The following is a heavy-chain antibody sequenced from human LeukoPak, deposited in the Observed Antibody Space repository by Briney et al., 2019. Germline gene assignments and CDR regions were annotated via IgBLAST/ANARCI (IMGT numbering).Heavy chain of an antibody. CDR2: TSGTGERT. J-gene: IGHJ4*02. Sequence: GGSLTLSCAASGFTFSSYAMTCVRQATGKGLEWVSATSGTGERTYYADSVKGRFTISRDNSKNTLYLQMSSLRADDTAVYYCARRYGYNSGACYYWGQGTLVTVSS. CDR3: ARRYGYNSGACYY. V-gene: IGHV3-23*01. D-gene: IGHD5-24*01. CDR1: GFTFSSYA.